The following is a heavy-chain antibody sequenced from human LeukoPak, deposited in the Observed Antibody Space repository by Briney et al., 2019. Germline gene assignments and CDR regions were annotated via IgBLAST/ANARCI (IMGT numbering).Heavy chain of an antibody. V-gene: IGHV3-21*01. CDR1: GGSISSSSYY. Sequence: ETLSLTCTVSGGSISSSSYYWGWVRQAPGKGLEWVSSISSSSSYIYYADSVKGRFTISRDNAKNSLYLQMNSLRAEDTAVYYCARASLYPRFLEWLRFDYWGQGTLVTVSS. D-gene: IGHD3-3*01. CDR3: ARASLYPRFLEWLRFDY. CDR2: ISSSSSYI. J-gene: IGHJ4*02.